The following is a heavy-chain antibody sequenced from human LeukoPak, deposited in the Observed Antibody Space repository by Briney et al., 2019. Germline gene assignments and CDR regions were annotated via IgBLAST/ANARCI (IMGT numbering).Heavy chain of an antibody. CDR3: AREAGTTADFDY. CDR1: GFTVSRNH. J-gene: IGHJ4*02. D-gene: IGHD1-14*01. CDR2: IYSGGTT. V-gene: IGHV3-66*01. Sequence: AGGSLRLSCVVSGFTVSRNHMSWVRQAPGKGLEWVSVIYSGGTTYYADSVKGRFTISRDNSKNTLYLQMNSLRVEDTAVYYCAREAGTTADFDYWGQGTLVTVSS.